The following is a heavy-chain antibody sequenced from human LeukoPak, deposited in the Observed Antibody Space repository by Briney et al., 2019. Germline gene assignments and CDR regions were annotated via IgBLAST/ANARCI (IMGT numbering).Heavy chain of an antibody. J-gene: IGHJ6*02. V-gene: IGHV3-30-3*01. CDR1: RFTFSSYA. CDR2: ISYDGSNK. CDR3: AREDADDYYYGMDV. Sequence: GGSLRLSCAASRFTFSSYAMHWVRQAPGKGLEWVAVISYDGSNKYYADSVKGRFTISRDNSKNTLYLQMNSLRAEDTAVYYCAREDADDYYYGMDVWGQGTTVTVSS.